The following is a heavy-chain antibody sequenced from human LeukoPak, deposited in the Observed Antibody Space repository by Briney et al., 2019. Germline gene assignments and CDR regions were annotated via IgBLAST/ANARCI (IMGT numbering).Heavy chain of an antibody. V-gene: IGHV3-53*01. CDR3: AKGYGAYFPFDY. J-gene: IGHJ4*02. CDR2: IYSGGST. CDR1: GFTVSSNY. Sequence: GGSLRLSCAASGFTVSSNYMGWVRQAPGKGLEWVSVIYSGGSTYYADSVKGRFTISRDNSKNTLYLQMNSLRAEDTAVYYCAKGYGAYFPFDYWGQGTLVTVSS. D-gene: IGHD4-17*01.